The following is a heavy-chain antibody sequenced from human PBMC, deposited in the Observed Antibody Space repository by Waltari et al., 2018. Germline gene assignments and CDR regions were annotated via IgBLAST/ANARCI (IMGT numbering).Heavy chain of an antibody. CDR2: TYSGAGS. CDR3: AKDYSNSSSDPYNHGMDV. V-gene: IGHV3-66*01. Sequence: ELQLVQSRGGLVQPGGSLKISCAGSEFTVSNYHMNWVRQSPGKGLEWISVTYSGAGSYYADSVKGRFTISRDAWRNTLFLHMNSLRVDDTAVYYCAKDYSNSSSDPYNHGMDVWGQGTTVIVSS. CDR1: EFTVSNYH. D-gene: IGHD4-4*01. J-gene: IGHJ6*02.